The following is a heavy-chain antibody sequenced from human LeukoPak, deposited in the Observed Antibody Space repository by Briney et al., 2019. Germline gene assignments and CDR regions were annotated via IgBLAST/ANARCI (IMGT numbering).Heavy chain of an antibody. CDR1: DGSVSSGDYY. J-gene: IGHJ4*02. CDR3: ARRKRYSGPEDY. CDR2: IYSSGST. V-gene: IGHV4-30-4*01. Sequence: SQTLSLTCTVSDGSVSSGDYYWNWIRQPPGKGLEWIGYIYSSGSTYYNPSLKSRVTMSVDTSNNHFSLKLSSVTAADTAVYYCARRKRYSGPEDYWGQGTLVTVSS. D-gene: IGHD1-26*01.